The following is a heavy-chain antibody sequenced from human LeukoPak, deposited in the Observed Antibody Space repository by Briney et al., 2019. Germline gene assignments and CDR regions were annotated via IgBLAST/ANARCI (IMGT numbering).Heavy chain of an antibody. V-gene: IGHV4-38-2*02. CDR3: ARAIGYRSFGGVIVEEHFDY. J-gene: IGHJ4*02. CDR2: IYHSGST. Sequence: PSETLSLTCTVSDYSISSGYYWGWIRQPPGKGLEWIGSIYHSGSTYYNPSLKSRVTISVDTSKNQFSLRLSSVTAADTAVYYCARAIGYRSFGGVIVEEHFDYWGQGTLVTVSS. CDR1: DYSISSGYY. D-gene: IGHD3-16*02.